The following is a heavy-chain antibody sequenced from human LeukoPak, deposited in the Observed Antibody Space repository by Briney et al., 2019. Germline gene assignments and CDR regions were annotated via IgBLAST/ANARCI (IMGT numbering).Heavy chain of an antibody. CDR2: INHSGGT. V-gene: IGHV4-34*01. Sequence: SETLSLTCAVYGGSFSGYYWSWIRQPPGKGLEWIGKINHSGGTNYNPSLKSRVTISVDTSKNQFSLKLSSVTAADTAVYYCARGSYYGSGSYPYYYYGMDVWGQGTTVTVS. CDR3: ARGSYYGSGSYPYYYYGMDV. CDR1: GGSFSGYY. D-gene: IGHD3-10*01. J-gene: IGHJ6*02.